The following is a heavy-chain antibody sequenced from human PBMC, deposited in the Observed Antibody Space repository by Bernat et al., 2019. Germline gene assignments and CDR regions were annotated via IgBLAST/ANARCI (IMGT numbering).Heavy chain of an antibody. Sequence: EVQLVESGGGLVQPGGSLRLSCAASGFTFSSYAMSWVRQAPGKGLECVSAISGSGGSTYYADSVKGRFTISRDNSKNTLYLQMNSLRAEDTAVYYCAKVWFGSYYYYYGMDVWGQGTTVTVSS. CDR3: AKVWFGSYYYYYGMDV. CDR1: GFTFSSYA. D-gene: IGHD3-10*01. V-gene: IGHV3-23*04. J-gene: IGHJ6*02. CDR2: ISGSGGST.